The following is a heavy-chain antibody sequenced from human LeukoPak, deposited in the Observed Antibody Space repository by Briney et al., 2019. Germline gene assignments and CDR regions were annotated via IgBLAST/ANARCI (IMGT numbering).Heavy chain of an antibody. V-gene: IGHV4-34*01. Sequence: SETLSLTCAVYGGSFSGYYWSWIRQPPGKGLEWIGEINHSGSANYNPSLKSRVTISVDTSKNQFSLKLSSVTAADTAVYYCARLSSYYDILTGYSPGYYFDYWGQGTLVTVSS. D-gene: IGHD3-9*01. CDR3: ARLSSYYDILTGYSPGYYFDY. J-gene: IGHJ4*02. CDR1: GGSFSGYY. CDR2: INHSGSA.